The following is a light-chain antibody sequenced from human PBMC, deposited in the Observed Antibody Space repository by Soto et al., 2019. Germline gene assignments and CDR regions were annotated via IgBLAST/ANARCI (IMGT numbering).Light chain of an antibody. J-gene: IGKJ3*01. V-gene: IGKV3-15*01. CDR1: QTIGTN. CDR2: GAS. Sequence: EIILTQSPATLSVSPGGRATLSCRASQTIGTNLVWYRQRPGQAPRLLIHGASARATGIPARFRGSGSGTEFTLTITNLQSEDFAVYYCQQTYSALTFGPGTKVDV. CDR3: QQTYSALT.